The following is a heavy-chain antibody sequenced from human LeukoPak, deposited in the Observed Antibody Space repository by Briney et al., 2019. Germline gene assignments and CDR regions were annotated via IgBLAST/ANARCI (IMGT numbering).Heavy chain of an antibody. V-gene: IGHV1-2*02. J-gene: IGHJ5*02. Sequence: ASVKVSCKASGYTFTGYYLHWVRQAPGQGPEWMGWIDPNSGGTNYAQKFQGRVTMTRDTSINTAYMELTGLRSDDTAVFYCARTPSEDWFDPWGQGTLVTVSS. CDR2: IDPNSGGT. CDR1: GYTFTGYY. CDR3: ARTPSEDWFDP.